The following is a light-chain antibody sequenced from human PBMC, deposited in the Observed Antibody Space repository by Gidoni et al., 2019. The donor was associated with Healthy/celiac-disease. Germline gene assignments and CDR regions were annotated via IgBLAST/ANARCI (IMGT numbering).Light chain of an antibody. V-gene: IGLV1-47*01. CDR1: SSNIGSNY. Sequence: QSVLTQPPSASGTPGQRVTISCSGSSSNIGSNYVYWYQQLPGTAPKLLIYRTNQRPSGAPARFSGSKSGTSASLAISGLRSEDEADYYCAAWDDSLSGLVFGGGTKLTVL. CDR3: AAWDDSLSGLV. J-gene: IGLJ3*02. CDR2: RTN.